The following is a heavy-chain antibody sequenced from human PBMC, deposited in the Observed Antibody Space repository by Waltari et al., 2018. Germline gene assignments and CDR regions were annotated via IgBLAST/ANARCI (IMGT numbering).Heavy chain of an antibody. D-gene: IGHD3-10*01. CDR1: GFTFSSYA. CDR3: AKGYDNGGIRGIDAFDI. CDR2: IRGGGVST. Sequence: EVQLVESGGGLVQPGGSLRLSCAASGFTFSSYAMSWVRQAPGKGLEWVSSIRGGGVSTYYADTVKGRFTISRDNSKNTLYLQMNSLRAEDTAVYYCAKGYDNGGIRGIDAFDIWGQGTMVTVSS. J-gene: IGHJ3*02. V-gene: IGHV3-23*04.